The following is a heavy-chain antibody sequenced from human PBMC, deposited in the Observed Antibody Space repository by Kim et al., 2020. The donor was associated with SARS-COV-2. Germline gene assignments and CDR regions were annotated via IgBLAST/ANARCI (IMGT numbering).Heavy chain of an antibody. V-gene: IGHV3-33*01. CDR3: ARDGGYSGFGYFQH. Sequence: GGSLRLSCAASGFTFSSYGMHWVRQAPGKGLEWVAVIWYDGSNKYYADSVKGRFTISRDNSKNTLYLQMNSLRAEDTAVYYCARDGGYSGFGYFQHWGQGNLVTVSS. D-gene: IGHD5-12*01. J-gene: IGHJ1*01. CDR2: IWYDGSNK. CDR1: GFTFSSYG.